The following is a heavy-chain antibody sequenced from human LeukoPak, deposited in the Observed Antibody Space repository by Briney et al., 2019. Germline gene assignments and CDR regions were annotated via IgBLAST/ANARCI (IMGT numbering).Heavy chain of an antibody. Sequence: GRSLRLSCAASGITFTDHGLSWVRQAPGKGLEWVSSISVSGGVTLYADSAKGRFVISRDNSRSRVYLEMNRLRAEDTAVYYCAKGFDFWGGLYYFDHWGQGTLVTVSS. CDR3: AKGFDFWGGLYYFDH. CDR1: GITFTDHG. J-gene: IGHJ4*02. D-gene: IGHD3-3*01. V-gene: IGHV3-23*01. CDR2: ISVSGGVT.